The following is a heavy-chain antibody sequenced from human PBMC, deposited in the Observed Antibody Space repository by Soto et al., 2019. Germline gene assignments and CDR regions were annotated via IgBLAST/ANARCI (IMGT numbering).Heavy chain of an antibody. CDR2: MNPNSGNT. CDR1: GYTFTSYD. J-gene: IGHJ3*02. V-gene: IGHV1-8*01. D-gene: IGHD6-19*01. Sequence: ASVKVSCKASGYTFTSYDINWVRQATGQGLEWMGWMNPNSGNTGYAQKFQGRVTMTRNTSISTAYMELSSLRSEDTAVYYCARGRGIAVAGTSDAFDIWGQGTMVTVSS. CDR3: ARGRGIAVAGTSDAFDI.